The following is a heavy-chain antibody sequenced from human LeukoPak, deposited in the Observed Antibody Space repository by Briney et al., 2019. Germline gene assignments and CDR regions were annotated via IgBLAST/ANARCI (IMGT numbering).Heavy chain of an antibody. Sequence: KPSETLSLTCTVSGGSISSYYWSCIRQPPGKGLEWIGYIYYSGSTNYNPSLKSRVTISVDTSKNQFSLKLSSVTAADTAVYYCARMVGSSGWYRLDYWGQGTLVTVSS. CDR3: ARMVGSSGWYRLDY. V-gene: IGHV4-59*01. J-gene: IGHJ4*02. D-gene: IGHD6-19*01. CDR2: IYYSGST. CDR1: GGSISSYY.